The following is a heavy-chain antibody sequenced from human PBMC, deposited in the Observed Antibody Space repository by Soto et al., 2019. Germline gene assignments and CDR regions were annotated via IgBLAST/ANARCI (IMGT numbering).Heavy chain of an antibody. V-gene: IGHV3-30-3*01. CDR2: ISYDGSNK. Sequence: QVPLVESGGGVVQPGRSLRLSCAASGFTFSSYAMHWVRQAPGKGLEWVAVISYDGSNKYYADSVKGRFTISRDNSXXTLYLQMNSLRAEDTAVYYCARDCRSYTPRYGMDVWGQGTTVTVSS. J-gene: IGHJ6*02. CDR3: ARDCRSYTPRYGMDV. D-gene: IGHD1-26*01. CDR1: GFTFSSYA.